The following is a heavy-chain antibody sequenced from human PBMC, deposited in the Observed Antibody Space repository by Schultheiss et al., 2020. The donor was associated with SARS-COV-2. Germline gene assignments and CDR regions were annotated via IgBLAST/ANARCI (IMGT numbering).Heavy chain of an antibody. J-gene: IGHJ4*02. CDR2: ISAYNGNT. Sequence: ASVKVSCKASGYTFTSYGISWVRQAPGQGLEWMGWISAYNGNTNYAQKLQGRVTMTRDTSISTAYMELSRLRSDDTAVYYCARGLYGSIFDYWGQGTLVTVSS. CDR1: GYTFTSYG. D-gene: IGHD3-10*01. CDR3: ARGLYGSIFDY. V-gene: IGHV1-18*01.